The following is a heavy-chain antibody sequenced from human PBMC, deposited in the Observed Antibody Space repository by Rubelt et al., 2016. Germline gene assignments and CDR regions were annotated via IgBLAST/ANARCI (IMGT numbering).Heavy chain of an antibody. J-gene: IGHJ2*01. D-gene: IGHD4-17*01. CDR3: ARAGYGDDAGYWYFDL. CDR1: GFSFSNYA. Sequence: EVQLLESGGGLVQPGGSLRLSCVASGFSFSNYAMSWVRQAPGKGLEWLSAMSETGSKIVYTDSVKGRFTISRDNSKNPLYLQRNSLRAGDTAGYHCARAGYGDDAGYWYFDLWGRGTLGTVSS. CDR2: MSETGSKI. V-gene: IGHV3-23*01.